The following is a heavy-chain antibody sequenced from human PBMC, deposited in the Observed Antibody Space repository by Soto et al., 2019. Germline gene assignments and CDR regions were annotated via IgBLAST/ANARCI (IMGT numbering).Heavy chain of an antibody. V-gene: IGHV5-10-1*01. J-gene: IGHJ6*02. CDR1: GYSFTSYW. Sequence: EVQLVQSGAEVKKPGESLRISCKGSGYSFTSYWISWVRQMPGKGLEWMGRIDPSDSYTNYSPSFQGHVTISADKSISTAYLRRSRLKASDTAMYDCAGRDGTMVRGVRHYYGMDVWGQGTTVTVSS. CDR2: IDPSDSYT. CDR3: AGRDGTMVRGVRHYYGMDV. D-gene: IGHD3-10*01.